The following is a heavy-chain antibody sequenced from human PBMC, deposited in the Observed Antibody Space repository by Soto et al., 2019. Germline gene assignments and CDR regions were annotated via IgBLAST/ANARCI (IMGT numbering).Heavy chain of an antibody. CDR1: GGTFSSYA. V-gene: IGHV1-69*13. J-gene: IGHJ6*02. Sequence: SVKVSCKASGGTFSSYAISWVRQAPGQGLEWMGGIIPIFGTANYAQKFQGRVTITADESTSTAYMELSSLRSEDTAVYYCARGQQQLVVNYYYYGMDVWGQGTTVTVSS. D-gene: IGHD6-13*01. CDR2: IIPIFGTA. CDR3: ARGQQQLVVNYYYYGMDV.